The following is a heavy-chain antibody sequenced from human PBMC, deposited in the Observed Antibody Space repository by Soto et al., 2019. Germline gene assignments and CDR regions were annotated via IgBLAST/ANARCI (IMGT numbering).Heavy chain of an antibody. CDR1: GYTFTSYG. CDR2: ISAYNGNT. Sequence: GASVKVSCKASGYTFTSYGISWVRHAPGQGLEWMGWISAYNGNTNYAQKLQGRVTMTTDTSTSTAYMELRSLRSDDTAVYHCARTGKVGPTVPYFDSWGQGTLVTVSS. V-gene: IGHV1-18*01. J-gene: IGHJ4*02. CDR3: ARTGKVGPTVPYFDS. D-gene: IGHD1-26*01.